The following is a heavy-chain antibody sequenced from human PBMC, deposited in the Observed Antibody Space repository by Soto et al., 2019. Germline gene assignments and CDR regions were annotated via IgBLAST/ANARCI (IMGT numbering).Heavy chain of an antibody. V-gene: IGHV4-4*02. CDR2: IHHSGST. D-gene: IGHD2-8*02. Sequence: SETMSLTCAVSSASIITEQRWTWVRQPPGKGLEWIGEIHHSGSTNNNPSLRSRVTMSVDTSKNQFSLKLTSVTAADTAVYYCARDKITGLFDYWGQGTLVTVSS. CDR1: SASIITEQR. J-gene: IGHJ4*02. CDR3: ARDKITGLFDY.